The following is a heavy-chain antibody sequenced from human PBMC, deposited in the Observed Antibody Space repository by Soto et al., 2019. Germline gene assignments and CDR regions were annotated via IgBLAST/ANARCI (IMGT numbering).Heavy chain of an antibody. D-gene: IGHD3-22*01. J-gene: IGHJ4*02. V-gene: IGHV3-53*01. CDR3: ARLSPPQNYYDSSGYRYFDY. CDR1: GFTVNSKY. Sequence: SGGSLRLSCAASGFTVNSKYMSWVRQAPGKGLAWVSVIYSGGSTYYADSVKGRFTISRDNSKNTVYLQMNSLRAKDTAVYYCARLSPPQNYYDSSGYRYFDYWGQGTLVTVSS. CDR2: IYSGGST.